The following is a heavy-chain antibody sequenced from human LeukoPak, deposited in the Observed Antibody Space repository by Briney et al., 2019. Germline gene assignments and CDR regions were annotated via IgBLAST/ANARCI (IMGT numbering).Heavy chain of an antibody. CDR3: AKDGIRGAYYYYYMDV. J-gene: IGHJ6*03. D-gene: IGHD3-10*01. V-gene: IGHV3-23*01. Sequence: PGGSLRLSCAASGFTFTTYWMSWVRQAPGKGLEWVSLISGSGGSTYYADSVKGRFTISRDNSKNTLYLQMNSLRAEDTAVYYCAKDGIRGAYYYYYMDVWGKGTTVTISS. CDR1: GFTFTTYW. CDR2: ISGSGGST.